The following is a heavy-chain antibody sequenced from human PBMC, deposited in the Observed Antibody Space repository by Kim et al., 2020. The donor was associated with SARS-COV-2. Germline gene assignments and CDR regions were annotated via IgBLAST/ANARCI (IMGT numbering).Heavy chain of an antibody. CDR2: IYSGGTT. J-gene: IGHJ4*02. CDR1: GFTVSSNY. Sequence: GGSLRLSCAASGFTVSSNYMSWVRQAPGKGLEWVSVIYSGGTTYYADSVRGRFTISRDKSKNTRYLQMNSLRAEDTAVYYCSRGRQGVVVVPAAPLGYWGQGTLVTVSS. CDR3: SRGRQGVVVVPAAPLGY. D-gene: IGHD2-2*01. V-gene: IGHV3-53*01.